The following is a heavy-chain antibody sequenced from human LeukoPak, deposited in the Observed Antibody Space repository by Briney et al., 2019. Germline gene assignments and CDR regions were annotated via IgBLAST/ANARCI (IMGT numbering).Heavy chain of an antibody. CDR1: GFTFDDYG. J-gene: IGHJ3*02. V-gene: IGHV3-20*01. CDR3: ARDRSAAGIQYDAFDI. Sequence: GGSLRLSCAASGFTFDDYGMSWVRQAPGKGLEWVSGINWSGGSTGYADSVKGRFTISRDNAKNSLYLQMNSLRAEDTALYHCARDRSAAGIQYDAFDIWGQGTMVTVSS. CDR2: INWSGGST. D-gene: IGHD6-13*01.